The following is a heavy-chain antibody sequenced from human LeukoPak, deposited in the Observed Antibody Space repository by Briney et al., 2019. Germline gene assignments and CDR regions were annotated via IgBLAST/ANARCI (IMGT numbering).Heavy chain of an antibody. CDR2: VDYTGIT. J-gene: IGHJ6*02. D-gene: IGHD5-18*01. Sequence: SETLSLTCAVYGGSFSGYYWSWLRQPPGKGLEWIGSVDYTGITSHSPSLKSRVTISVDTSKNQFSLKVSSVSAADTGVYYCVSHPYSSYYYHMDVRGRGNTVTVS. CDR3: VSHPYSSYYYHMDV. CDR1: GGSFSGYY. V-gene: IGHV4-34*01.